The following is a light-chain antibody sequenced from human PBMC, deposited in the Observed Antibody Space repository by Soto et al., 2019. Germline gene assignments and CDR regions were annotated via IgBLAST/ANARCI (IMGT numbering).Light chain of an antibody. CDR3: AAWDDSLNGLV. CDR1: TSNIGTNP. Sequence: QSVLTQPPSASGTPGQRVTISCSGRTSNIGTNPVNWYQHLPGTAPKLLFYSNNQRPSGVPDRFSGSKSGTSASLAISGLQSEDEADYYCAAWDDSLNGLVFGGGTKVTVL. CDR2: SNN. J-gene: IGLJ3*02. V-gene: IGLV1-44*01.